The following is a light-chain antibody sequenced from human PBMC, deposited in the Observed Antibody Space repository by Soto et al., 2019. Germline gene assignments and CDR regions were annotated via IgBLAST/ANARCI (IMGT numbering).Light chain of an antibody. Sequence: DIELTQSPSSLAASVGDRVTITCRASQSINSYLNWYQQKGGKAPKLLIHGASSLQSGVPLRFSASGSGTDFTFTINSLQAEDIATYYCQNYDNFHTITFGQGTRLEIK. J-gene: IGKJ5*01. V-gene: IGKV1-33*01. CDR2: GAS. CDR3: QNYDNFHTIT. CDR1: QSINSY.